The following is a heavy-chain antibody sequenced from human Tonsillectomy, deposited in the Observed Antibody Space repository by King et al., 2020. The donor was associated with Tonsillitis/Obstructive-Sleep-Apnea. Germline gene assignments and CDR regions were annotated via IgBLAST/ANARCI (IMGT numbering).Heavy chain of an antibody. CDR2: FDPEDGKT. CDR1: GYTLTELS. D-gene: IGHD2-8*01. Sequence: QLVQSGAEVKKPGAYVKVSCKVSGYTLTELSMHWVRQAPGKGLEWMGAFDPEDGKTVYAQEFQGTLTMTEDTSTDKAYLELSSLRSEDTAVYYCAMANGRPMCYGNFDYWGQGTLVTVSS. V-gene: IGHV1-24*01. CDR3: AMANGRPMCYGNFDY. J-gene: IGHJ4*02.